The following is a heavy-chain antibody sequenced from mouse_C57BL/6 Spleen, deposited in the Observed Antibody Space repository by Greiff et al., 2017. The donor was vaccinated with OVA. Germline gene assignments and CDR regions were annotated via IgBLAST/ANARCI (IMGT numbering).Heavy chain of an antibody. J-gene: IGHJ2*01. CDR2: IDPSDSYT. CDR1: GYTFTSYW. V-gene: IGHV1-59*01. Sequence: QVQLQQPGAELVRPGTSVTLSCKASGYTFTSYWMHWVKQRPGQGLEWIGVIDPSDSYTNYNQKFKGKATLTVDTSSSTAYMQLSSLTSEDSAVYYCAREGNYLDYWGQGTTLTVSS. CDR3: AREGNYLDY.